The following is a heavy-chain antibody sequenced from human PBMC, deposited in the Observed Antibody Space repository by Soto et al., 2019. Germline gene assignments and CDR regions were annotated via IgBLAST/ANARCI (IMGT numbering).Heavy chain of an antibody. J-gene: IGHJ4*02. CDR1: GGTFSSYT. V-gene: IGHV1-69*04. CDR3: ARDRWEYCSGGSCPTPY. Sequence: SVKVSCKASGGTFSSYTISWVRQAPGQGLEWMGRIIPILGIANYAQKFQGRVTITADKSTSTAYMELSSLRSEDTAVYYCARDRWEYCSGGSCPTPYWGQGTLVTVSS. CDR2: IIPILGIA. D-gene: IGHD2-15*01.